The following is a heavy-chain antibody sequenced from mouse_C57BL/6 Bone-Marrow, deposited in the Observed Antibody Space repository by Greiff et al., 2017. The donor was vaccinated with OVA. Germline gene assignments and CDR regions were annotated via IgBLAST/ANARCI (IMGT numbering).Heavy chain of an antibody. J-gene: IGHJ4*01. V-gene: IGHV3-6*01. CDR2: ISYDGSN. Sequence: VQPVESGPGLVKPSQSLSLTRPVSGHSITSGYYWHWIRQSPGNNLVWLGYISYDGSNNYHPSLKNRISITRDTSKNQFILKLNSVTTEDTATYYCAREDYGSSYAKDCWGQGASVTVSS. CDR1: GHSITSGYY. D-gene: IGHD1-1*01. CDR3: AREDYGSSYAKDC.